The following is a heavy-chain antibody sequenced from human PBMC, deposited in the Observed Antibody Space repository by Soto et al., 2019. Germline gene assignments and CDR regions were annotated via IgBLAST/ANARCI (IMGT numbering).Heavy chain of an antibody. CDR1: GFTVSSYW. CDR3: AKSHIGPAADRWNWYFDI. Sequence: WGSLRLSCAASGFTVSSYWVNWFRQAPGKGLEWVANIKQDGSEKNYVDSVKGRFTISRDNAKNSLYLQMNSLRAEDTAVYFCAKSHIGPAADRWNWYFDIWGRGTLVTVSS. J-gene: IGHJ2*01. CDR2: IKQDGSEK. V-gene: IGHV3-7*01. D-gene: IGHD6-13*01.